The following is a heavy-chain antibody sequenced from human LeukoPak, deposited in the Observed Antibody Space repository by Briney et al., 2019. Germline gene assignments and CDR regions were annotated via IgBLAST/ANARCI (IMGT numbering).Heavy chain of an antibody. D-gene: IGHD6-19*01. CDR2: ISGSGGST. J-gene: IGHJ4*02. V-gene: IGHV3-23*01. CDR3: ARDPWGAVAGESFDY. Sequence: GGSLRLSCEASGFTFSDFYMSWVRQAPGKGLEWVSAISGSGGSTYYADSVKGRFTISRDNSKNTLYLQMNSLRAEDTAVYYCARDPWGAVAGESFDYWGQGTLVTVSS. CDR1: GFTFSDFY.